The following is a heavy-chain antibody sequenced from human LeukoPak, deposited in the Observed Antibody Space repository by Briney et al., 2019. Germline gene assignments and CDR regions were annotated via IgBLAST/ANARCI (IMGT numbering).Heavy chain of an antibody. CDR1: GFTFSSYW. CDR2: IKKDGSEK. D-gene: IGHD6-13*01. Sequence: SGGSLRLSCAASGFTFSSYWMSWVRQAPGKGLEGVANIKKDGSEKYYVDSVKGRFTISRDNAKNSLYLQMNSLRAEDTALYYCAKEAPSSSSWYRYYYGMDVWGQGTTVTVSS. J-gene: IGHJ6*02. CDR3: AKEAPSSSSWYRYYYGMDV. V-gene: IGHV3-7*03.